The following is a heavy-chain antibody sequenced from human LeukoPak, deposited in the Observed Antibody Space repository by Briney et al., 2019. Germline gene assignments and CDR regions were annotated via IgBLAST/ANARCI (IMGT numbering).Heavy chain of an antibody. CDR2: IKEDGSEK. Sequence: GGSLRLSCAASGFTCSTYWMSWVRQAPGKGLEWVANIKEDGSEKNYVDSVKGRFTISRDNARNSLYLQLNSLRPEDTAVYYCARDRITEIGDQGTLVTVSS. CDR1: GFTCSTYW. V-gene: IGHV3-7*01. CDR3: ARDRITEI. J-gene: IGHJ4*02.